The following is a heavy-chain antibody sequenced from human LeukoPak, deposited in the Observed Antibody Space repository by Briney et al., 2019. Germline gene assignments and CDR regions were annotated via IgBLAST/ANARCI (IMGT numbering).Heavy chain of an antibody. D-gene: IGHD2-2*02. CDR1: GFTFSSYG. Sequence: GRSLRLSCAASGFTFSSYGMHWVRQAPGKGLEWVAVMWYDGSNKYYADSVKGRFTISRDNSKNTLYLQMNSLRAEDTAVYYCARETYCSSTSCYRGRIYFDYWGQGTLVSVSS. J-gene: IGHJ4*02. V-gene: IGHV3-33*01. CDR2: MWYDGSNK. CDR3: ARETYCSSTSCYRGRIYFDY.